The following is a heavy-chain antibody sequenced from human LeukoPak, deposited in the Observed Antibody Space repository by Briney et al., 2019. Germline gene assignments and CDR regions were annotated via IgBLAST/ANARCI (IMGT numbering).Heavy chain of an antibody. V-gene: IGHV4-34*01. Sequence: PSETLSLTCAVYGGSFSGYYWSWIRQPPGKGLEWIGEINHSGSTNFNPSLKSRVTISVDTSKTQFSLKLSSVTAADTAVYYCAKEEFSAWFDPWGQGTLVTVSS. D-gene: IGHD2/OR15-2a*01. CDR2: INHSGST. J-gene: IGHJ5*02. CDR3: AKEEFSAWFDP. CDR1: GGSFSGYY.